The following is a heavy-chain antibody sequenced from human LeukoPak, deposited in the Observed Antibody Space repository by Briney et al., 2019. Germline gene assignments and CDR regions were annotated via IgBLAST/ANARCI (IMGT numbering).Heavy chain of an antibody. CDR3: AKGIWFGELLPFDY. CDR1: GFTFSSYG. V-gene: IGHV3-30*18. CDR2: ISYDGSNK. J-gene: IGHJ4*02. D-gene: IGHD3-10*01. Sequence: GGSLRLSCAASGFTFSSYGMHWVRQAPGKGLEWVAVISYDGSNKYYADSVKSRFTISRDNSKNTLYLQMNSLRAEDTAVYYCAKGIWFGELLPFDYWGQGTLVTVSS.